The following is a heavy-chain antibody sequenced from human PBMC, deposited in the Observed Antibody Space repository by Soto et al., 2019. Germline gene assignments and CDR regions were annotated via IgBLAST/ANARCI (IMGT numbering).Heavy chain of an antibody. CDR1: GFVFNSYS. V-gene: IGHV3-21*01. CDR3: ARPRGDRGYDLIDY. CDR2: ISPSSDDI. D-gene: IGHD5-12*01. Sequence: EVQLVESGGGLVKPGGSLRLSCAASGFVFNSYSMNWVRQAPGKGLEWVSSISPSSDDIHYADSVKGRFTMSRDNAKNSLFLQMNSLRGEDPAVYYCARPRGDRGYDLIDYRGQGTLVTVSS. J-gene: IGHJ4*02.